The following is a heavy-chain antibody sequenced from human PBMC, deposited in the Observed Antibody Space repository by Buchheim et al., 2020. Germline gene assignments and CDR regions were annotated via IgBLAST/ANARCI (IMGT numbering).Heavy chain of an antibody. CDR2: IDWGDYK. Sequence: QVSLRESGPAHVRTTETLTLTCTVSGLSLRNVGVSVSWIRRPPGKPLQWLARIDWGDYKYYNTSLQARLTVSKRPSKKQVVLTLTNVDPADTATYYCARENDYNALDSWGQGTL. D-gene: IGHD5-24*01. V-gene: IGHV2-70*15. J-gene: IGHJ4*02. CDR1: GLSLRNVGVS. CDR3: ARENDYNALDS.